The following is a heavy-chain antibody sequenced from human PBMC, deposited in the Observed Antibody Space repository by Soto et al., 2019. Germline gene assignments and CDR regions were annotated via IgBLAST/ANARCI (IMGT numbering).Heavy chain of an antibody. J-gene: IGHJ3*02. V-gene: IGHV3-48*04. CDR1: GFTFSSYS. D-gene: IGHD3-22*01. CDR2: ISRSSSTI. CDR3: ARGDYNDISGPFSDAFDI. Sequence: GGSLRLSCAASGFTFSSYSMNWVRQAPGKGLEWVSYISRSSSTIWYADSVKGRFTISRDNAKKSLFLQMNSLRAEDTAVYYCARGDYNDISGPFSDAFDIWGRGTMVTVSS.